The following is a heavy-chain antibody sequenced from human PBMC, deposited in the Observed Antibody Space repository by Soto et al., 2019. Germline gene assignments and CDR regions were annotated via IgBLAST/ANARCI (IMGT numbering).Heavy chain of an antibody. J-gene: IGHJ4*02. V-gene: IGHV3-15*01. CDR2: IKSKTDGGTT. CDR1: GFTFSNAW. CDR3: TTASRYGSGGIWYYFEY. D-gene: IGHD3-10*01. Sequence: EVQLVESGGGLVKPGGSLRLSFAASGFTFSNAWMSWVRQAPGKGLEWVGRIKSKTDGGTTDYAAPVKVRFTISRDESKNTLYLQMNCLKTKDTAVYYCTTASRYGSGGIWYYFEYWGQGTLVTVSS.